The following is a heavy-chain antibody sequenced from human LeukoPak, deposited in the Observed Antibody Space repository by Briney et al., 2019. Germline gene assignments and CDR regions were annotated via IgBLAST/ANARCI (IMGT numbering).Heavy chain of an antibody. CDR3: ARVYSGSYNY. J-gene: IGHJ4*02. Sequence: PSETLSLTCTVSDDSISTAYWSWVRQSPGKGLEWIAYMHYSGNTKYNSSLKSRATISVDTSKNQFSLKLSSVTAADTAVYYCARVYSGSYNYWGQGTLVTVSS. D-gene: IGHD1-26*01. CDR2: MHYSGNT. CDR1: DDSISTAY. V-gene: IGHV4-59*12.